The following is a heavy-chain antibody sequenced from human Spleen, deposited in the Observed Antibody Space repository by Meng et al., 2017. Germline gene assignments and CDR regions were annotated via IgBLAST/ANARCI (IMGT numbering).Heavy chain of an antibody. Sequence: QAQVQQWGAGLLKPSETLSLTCAFYGGSFSAYDWSWIRQPPGKGLEWLGQINHSGGTNDNPSLKSRVTISIDTSRNQLSLKLSSVTAADTAVYYCRLAYCMGDCVDYWGQGTLVTVSS. CDR2: INHSGGT. CDR3: RLAYCMGDCVDY. J-gene: IGHJ4*02. CDR1: GGSFSAYD. D-gene: IGHD2-21*01. V-gene: IGHV4-34*01.